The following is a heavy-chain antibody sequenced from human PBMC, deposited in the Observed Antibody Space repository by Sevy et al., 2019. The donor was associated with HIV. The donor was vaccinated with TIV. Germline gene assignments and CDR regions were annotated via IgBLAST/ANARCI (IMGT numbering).Heavy chain of an antibody. J-gene: IGHJ4*02. D-gene: IGHD3-9*01. CDR2: IKQDGSET. CDR3: ARLPTGLQSFNYLLSTYFDS. V-gene: IGHV3-7*01. CDR1: GFDCNHHW. Sequence: GGSLRLSCAASGFDCNHHWMSWVRQAPQKGLEWVANIKQDGSETYYVDSLEGRFTISRDNAKNSLSLQINDLRAEDTAVYYCARLPTGLQSFNYLLSTYFDSWGQGTLVTVSS.